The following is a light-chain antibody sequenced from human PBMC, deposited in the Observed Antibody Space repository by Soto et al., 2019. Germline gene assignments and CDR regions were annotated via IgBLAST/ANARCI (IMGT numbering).Light chain of an antibody. V-gene: IGKV1-12*01. Sequence: DIQMTQSPSSVSASVGDRVTITCRSRQGISSWFVWYQQKPGKVPKLLIYAASTLQSGVPSRFSGSGSGTDFTLTVSGLRPEDFATYFCQQANSFPLTFCQGTRLEIK. CDR2: AAS. CDR1: QGISSW. J-gene: IGKJ5*01. CDR3: QQANSFPLT.